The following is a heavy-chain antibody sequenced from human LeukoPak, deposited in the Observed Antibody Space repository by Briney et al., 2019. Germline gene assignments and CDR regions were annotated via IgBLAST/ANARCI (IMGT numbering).Heavy chain of an antibody. D-gene: IGHD6-25*01. CDR1: GGSISSYY. J-gene: IGHJ2*01. CDR2: IYYSGST. V-gene: IGHV4-59*08. CDR3: ARQGGGLWYFDL. Sequence: SETLSLTCTVSGGSISSYYWSWIRQPPGKGLEWIGYIYYSGSTNYNPSLKSRVTISVDTSKNQFSLKLSSVTAADTAVYYCARQGGGLWYFDLWGCGTLVTVSS.